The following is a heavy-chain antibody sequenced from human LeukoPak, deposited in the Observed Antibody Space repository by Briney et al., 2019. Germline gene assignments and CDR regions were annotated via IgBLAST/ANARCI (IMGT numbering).Heavy chain of an antibody. CDR1: GGSISSGSYY. CDR2: IYYSGST. D-gene: IGHD4-17*01. J-gene: IGHJ4*02. CDR3: ARDTDGDYGVDY. Sequence: SQTLSLTCTVSGGSISSGSYYWSWIRQPPGKGLEWIGYIYYSGSTNYNPSLKSRVTISVDTSKNQFSLKLSSVTAADTAVYYCARDTDGDYGVDYWGQGTLVTVSS. V-gene: IGHV4-61*01.